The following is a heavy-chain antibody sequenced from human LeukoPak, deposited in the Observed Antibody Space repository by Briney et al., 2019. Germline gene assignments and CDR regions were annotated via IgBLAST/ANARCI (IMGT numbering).Heavy chain of an antibody. CDR1: GGSISSGGHY. CDR3: ARVGTGSYYYYGMDV. CDR2: IYYSGST. D-gene: IGHD1-7*01. Sequence: PSETLSLTCTVSGGSISSGGHYWSWIRQHPGKGLEWIGYIYYSGSTYYNPSLKSRVTISVDTSKNQFSLKLSSVTAADTAVYYCARVGTGSYYYYGMDVWGQGTTITVSS. V-gene: IGHV4-31*03. J-gene: IGHJ6*02.